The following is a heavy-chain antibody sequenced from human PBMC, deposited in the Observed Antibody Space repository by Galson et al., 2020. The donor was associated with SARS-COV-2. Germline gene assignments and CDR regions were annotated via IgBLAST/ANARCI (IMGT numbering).Heavy chain of an antibody. CDR1: GGSISSGGYY. V-gene: IGHV4-31*03. J-gene: IGHJ6*02. CDR2: IYYSGST. D-gene: IGHD4-17*01. CDR3: ARDRGTTVDYGMDV. Sequence: SETLSLTCTVSGGSISSGGYYWSWLRQPPGKGLEWIGYIYYSGSTYYNPSLKSRVTISVDTSKHQFSLKLSYVTAPDTAGYYWARDRGTTVDYGMDVWGQGTTVTGS.